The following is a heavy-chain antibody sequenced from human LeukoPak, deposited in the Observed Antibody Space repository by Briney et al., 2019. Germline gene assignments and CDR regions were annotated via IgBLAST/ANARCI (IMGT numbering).Heavy chain of an antibody. CDR2: FDPEDGET. CDR1: GYTLTELS. D-gene: IGHD3-3*01. V-gene: IGHV1-24*01. J-gene: IGHJ5*02. Sequence: GASVKVSCKVSGYTLTELSMHWVRQAPGKGLEWMGGFDPEDGETIYAQKFQGGVTMTEDTSTDTAYMELSSLRSEDTAVYYCATDLSAKLLEWPEAGFDPWGQGTLVTVSS. CDR3: ATDLSAKLLEWPEAGFDP.